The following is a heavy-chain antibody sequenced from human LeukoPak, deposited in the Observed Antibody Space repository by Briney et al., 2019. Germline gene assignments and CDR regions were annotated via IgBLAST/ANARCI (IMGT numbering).Heavy chain of an antibody. CDR1: GFTFSSYA. Sequence: GGSLRLSCAASGFTFSSYAMSWVRQAPGKGLEWVSAISGSGGSTYYADSVKGRFTISRDNSKNTPYLQMNSLRAEDTAVYYCAKFPIYGSGRPPSDYWGQGTLVTVSS. D-gene: IGHD3-10*01. CDR3: AKFPIYGSGRPPSDY. J-gene: IGHJ4*02. CDR2: ISGSGGST. V-gene: IGHV3-23*01.